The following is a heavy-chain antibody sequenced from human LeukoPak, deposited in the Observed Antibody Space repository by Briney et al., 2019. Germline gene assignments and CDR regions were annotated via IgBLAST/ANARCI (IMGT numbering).Heavy chain of an antibody. CDR2: IKQDGSEK. Sequence: GGSLRLSCAVSGFTFSSHWMSWVRQAPGKGLEWVANIKQDGSEKYYVDSVKGRFTISRDNAKNSLYLQMNSLRAEDTAVYYCARLDYGTGLGYWGQGTLVTVSS. CDR3: ARLDYGTGLGY. CDR1: GFTFSSHW. D-gene: IGHD4/OR15-4a*01. J-gene: IGHJ4*02. V-gene: IGHV3-7*01.